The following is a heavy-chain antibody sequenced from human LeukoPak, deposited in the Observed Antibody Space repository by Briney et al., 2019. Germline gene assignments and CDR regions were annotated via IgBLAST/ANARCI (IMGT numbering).Heavy chain of an antibody. Sequence: PSETLSLTCTVSGVSISSYYWSWIRQPPGKGLEWIGYIYYSGSTNYNPSLKSPVTISLDTSKNQFSLKVSSVTAADTAMYYCARHRSSGGSRYSFDYWGQGTLVTVSS. J-gene: IGHJ4*02. CDR2: IYYSGST. D-gene: IGHD2-15*01. CDR1: GVSISSYY. CDR3: ARHRSSGGSRYSFDY. V-gene: IGHV4-59*08.